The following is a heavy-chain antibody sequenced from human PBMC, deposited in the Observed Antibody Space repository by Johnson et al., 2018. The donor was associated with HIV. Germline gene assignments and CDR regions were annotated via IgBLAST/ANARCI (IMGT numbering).Heavy chain of an antibody. Sequence: VQLVESGGGLVQPGGSLRLSCAASGFSFGDFWMSWVRQAPGKGLEWLANIKPDGGEKYYVDSVRGRFTISRDNTKKSLYLQMNSLRAEDTAVYYCARACSVWSMCGAFDVWGQGTMVTVSS. CDR3: ARACSVWSMCGAFDV. CDR2: IKPDGGEK. J-gene: IGHJ3*01. CDR1: GFSFGDFW. V-gene: IGHV3-7*03. D-gene: IGHD2-8*01.